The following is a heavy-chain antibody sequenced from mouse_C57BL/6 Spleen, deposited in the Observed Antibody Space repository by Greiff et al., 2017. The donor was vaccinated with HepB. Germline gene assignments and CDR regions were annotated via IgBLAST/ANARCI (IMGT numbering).Heavy chain of an antibody. CDR3: ARNGTYYYGSPYYDAMDY. CDR2: IWSGGST. Sequence: QVQLQQSGPGLVQPSQSLSITCTVSGFSLTSYGVHWVRQSPGKGLEWLGVIWSGGSTDYNAAFISRLSISKDNSKSQVFFKMNSLQADDTAIYYCARNGTYYYGSPYYDAMDYWGQGASVTVSS. V-gene: IGHV2-2*01. CDR1: GFSLTSYG. D-gene: IGHD1-1*01. J-gene: IGHJ4*01.